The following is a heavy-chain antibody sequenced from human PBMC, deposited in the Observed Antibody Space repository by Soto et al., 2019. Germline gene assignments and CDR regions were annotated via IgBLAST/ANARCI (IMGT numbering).Heavy chain of an antibody. CDR2: ISSSGSTT. D-gene: IGHD3-22*01. CDR1: GFTFSSYE. V-gene: IGHV3-48*03. Sequence: PGGSLRLSCAASGFTFSSYEMNWVRQAPGKGLGWVSSISSSGSTTYYADSVKGRFTICRDNAKDSLYLQMDSLRAEDMAVYYCARDVVVIKYDAFDIWGQGTMVTVSS. CDR3: ARDVVVIKYDAFDI. J-gene: IGHJ3*02.